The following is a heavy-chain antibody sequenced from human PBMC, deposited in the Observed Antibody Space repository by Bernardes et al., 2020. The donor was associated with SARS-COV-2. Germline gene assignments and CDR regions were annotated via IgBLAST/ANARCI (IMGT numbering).Heavy chain of an antibody. CDR2: IRSDGTT. CDR3: SHWRGVQYFQH. J-gene: IGHJ1*01. Sequence: GGSLKLSCATSGFSFVDNAMSWIRQAPGKGLDWVGFIRSDGTTEYAASVRNRFTISRDISRSIAYLQMDSLKTEDTAIYYCSHWRGVQYFQHWGQGTLVTVSS. CDR1: GFSFVDNA. D-gene: IGHD3-10*01. V-gene: IGHV3-49*03.